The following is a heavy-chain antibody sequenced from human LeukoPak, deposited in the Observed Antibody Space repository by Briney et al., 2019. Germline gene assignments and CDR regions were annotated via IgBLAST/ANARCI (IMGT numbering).Heavy chain of an antibody. D-gene: IGHD3-16*01. Sequence: GGSLRLSCAASGFTVSSYAMSWVRQAPGKGLEWVSAISGSGGSTYYADSVKGRFTISRDNSKNTLYLQMNGLRGDDSAVYYCVKDLPVLHYWGQGTLVIVSS. J-gene: IGHJ4*02. V-gene: IGHV3-23*01. CDR2: ISGSGGST. CDR3: VKDLPVLHY. CDR1: GFTVSSYA.